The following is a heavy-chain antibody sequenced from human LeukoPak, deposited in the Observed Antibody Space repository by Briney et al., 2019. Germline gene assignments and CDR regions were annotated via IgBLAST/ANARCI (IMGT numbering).Heavy chain of an antibody. CDR3: ARDLSYYYDSSGYYPYYYYGMDV. D-gene: IGHD3-22*01. V-gene: IGHV3-66*01. Sequence: PGGSLRLSCAASGFTVSSNYMSWVRQAPGKGLEWVSVIYSGGSTYYADSVKGRFTISRDNSKNTLYLQMNSLRAEDTAVYYCARDLSYYYDSSGYYPYYYYGMDVWGQGTTVTVSS. J-gene: IGHJ6*02. CDR2: IYSGGST. CDR1: GFTVSSNY.